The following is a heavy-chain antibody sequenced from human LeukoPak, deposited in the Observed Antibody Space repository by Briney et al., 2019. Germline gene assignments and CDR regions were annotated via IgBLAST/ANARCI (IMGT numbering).Heavy chain of an antibody. CDR3: AVRNYFDY. J-gene: IGHJ4*02. V-gene: IGHV3-7*01. Sequence: GGSLRLSCVVSGYTFSGHWMNWVRQAPGKGLEWVANIKEDGSEKFYVDSVKGRFTISRDNAKNSLYLQMNSLRAEDTAMYYCAVRNYFDYWGQGTHVTVSS. CDR1: GYTFSGHW. CDR2: IKEDGSEK.